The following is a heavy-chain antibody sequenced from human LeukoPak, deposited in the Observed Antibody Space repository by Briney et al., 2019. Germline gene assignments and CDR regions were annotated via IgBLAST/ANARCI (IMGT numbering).Heavy chain of an antibody. D-gene: IGHD1-14*01. V-gene: IGHV3-74*01. J-gene: IGHJ5*02. CDR3: ASRTLS. CDR2: INGDGSST. Sequence: GGSLRLSCAASGFTFDDYAMHWVRQAPGKGLVWVSRINGDGSSTIYADSVKGRFTISRDNAKNTVYLQMNSLRAEDTAVYYCASRTLSWGQGTLVTVSS. CDR1: GFTFDDYA.